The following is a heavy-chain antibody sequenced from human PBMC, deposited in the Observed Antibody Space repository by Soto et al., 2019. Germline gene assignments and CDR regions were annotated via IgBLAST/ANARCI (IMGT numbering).Heavy chain of an antibody. CDR2: ISGSGGST. CDR1: GFTFSSYV. J-gene: IGHJ6*03. Sequence: EVQLLESGGGLVQPGGSLRLSCAASGFTFSSYVMSWVRQAPGKGLEWVSAISGSGGSTYYADSVKGRFTISRDNSKNTLYLQMNSLRAEDTAVYYCAKVGSYIYYYYYMDVWGKGTTVTVSS. CDR3: AKVGSYIYYYYYMDV. D-gene: IGHD3-16*01. V-gene: IGHV3-23*01.